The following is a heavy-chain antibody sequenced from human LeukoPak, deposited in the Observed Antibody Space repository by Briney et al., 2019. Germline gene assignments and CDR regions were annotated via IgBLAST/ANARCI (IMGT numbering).Heavy chain of an antibody. V-gene: IGHV3-53*01. CDR2: IYSGGST. Sequence: PGGSLRLSCAASGFTVSSNYMSWVRQAPGKGLEWVSVIYSGGSTYYADSVKGRFTISRDNSKNTLYLQMNSLRAEDTAVYYCAIGYSSGWYNGMDVWGQGTTVTVSS. D-gene: IGHD6-19*01. CDR3: AIGYSSGWYNGMDV. J-gene: IGHJ6*02. CDR1: GFTVSSNY.